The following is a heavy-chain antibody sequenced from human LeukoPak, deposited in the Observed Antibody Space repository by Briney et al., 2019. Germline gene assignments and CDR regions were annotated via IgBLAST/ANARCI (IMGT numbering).Heavy chain of an antibody. V-gene: IGHV1-2*02. CDR3: ARVLSGYDGDHYYYYMDV. D-gene: IGHD5-12*01. CDR2: INPNSGGT. J-gene: IGHJ6*03. Sequence: GASVKVSCKASGYTFTGDYMHWVRQAPGQGLEWMGWINPNSGGTNYAQKFQGRVTMTRDTSISTAYMELSRLRSDDTAVYYCARVLSGYDGDHYYYYMDVWGKGTTVTISS. CDR1: GYTFTGDY.